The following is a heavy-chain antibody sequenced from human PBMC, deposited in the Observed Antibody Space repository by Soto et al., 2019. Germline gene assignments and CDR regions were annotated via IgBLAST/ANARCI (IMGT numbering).Heavy chain of an antibody. D-gene: IGHD3-10*01. CDR2: IYYSGST. CDR3: ARRNTMVRGVTFDY. V-gene: IGHV4-39*01. Sequence: SETLSLTCTVSGGSISSSSYHWGWIRQPPGKGLEWIGSIYYSGSTYYNPSLKSRVTISVDTSKNQFSLKLSSVTAADTAVYYCARRNTMVRGVTFDYWGQGTLVTVSS. CDR1: GGSISSSSYH. J-gene: IGHJ4*02.